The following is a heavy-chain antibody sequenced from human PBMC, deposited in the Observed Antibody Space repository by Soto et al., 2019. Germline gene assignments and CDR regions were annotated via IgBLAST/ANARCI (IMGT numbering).Heavy chain of an antibody. CDR2: IYSGGST. D-gene: IGHD3-3*01. CDR3: ARVNYDFWSGSFSGMDV. V-gene: IGHV3-53*02. CDR1: GFTVSSNY. Sequence: EVQLVETGGGLIQPGGSLRLSCAASGFTVSSNYMSWVRQAPGKGLEWVSVIYSGGSTYYADSVKGRFTISRDNSKNTLYLQMNSLRAEDTAVYYCARVNYDFWSGSFSGMDVWGQGTTVTVSS. J-gene: IGHJ6*02.